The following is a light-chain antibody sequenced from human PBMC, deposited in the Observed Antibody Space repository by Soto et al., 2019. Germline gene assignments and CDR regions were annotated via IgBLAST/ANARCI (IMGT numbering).Light chain of an antibody. V-gene: IGKV1-27*01. CDR3: QSYNSGLEIT. CDR1: QGISTY. J-gene: IGKJ3*01. Sequence: DIQMTQSPSSLSASVGDRVTITCQASQGISTYLGWYQQKPGKVPKVLIYSASTLQPGVPSRFSGSGSGTDFTLTICILQPEDVATYYCQSYNSGLEITVGPGTKVDIK. CDR2: SAS.